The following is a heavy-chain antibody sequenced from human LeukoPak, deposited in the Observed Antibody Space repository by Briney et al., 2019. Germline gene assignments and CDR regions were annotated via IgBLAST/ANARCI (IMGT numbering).Heavy chain of an antibody. V-gene: IGHV3-15*01. Sequence: GGSLRLSCAASGFTFSNAWMNWVRQAPGKGLEWVGRIKTKSGGGTTDYGGSVKGRLTISRDDSKNTLHLQMNSLKVEDTAVYYCATNHAFDIWGQGTMVTVSS. CDR1: GFTFSNAW. CDR2: IKTKSGGGTT. CDR3: ATNHAFDI. J-gene: IGHJ3*02.